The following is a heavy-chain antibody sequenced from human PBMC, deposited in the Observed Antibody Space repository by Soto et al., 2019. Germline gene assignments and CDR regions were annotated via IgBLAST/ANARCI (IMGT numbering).Heavy chain of an antibody. CDR2: ISSSSSYI. D-gene: IGHD3-22*01. Sequence: EVQLVESGGGLVKPGGSLRLSCAASGFTFSSYSMNWVRQAPGKGLEWVSSISSSSSYIYYADSVKGRFTISRDNAKNSLYLQMNSLRAEDTAVYYCARDVTSSTYYYLSPGGCDPWGQGTLVTVSS. J-gene: IGHJ5*02. CDR3: ARDVTSSTYYYLSPGGCDP. V-gene: IGHV3-21*01. CDR1: GFTFSSYS.